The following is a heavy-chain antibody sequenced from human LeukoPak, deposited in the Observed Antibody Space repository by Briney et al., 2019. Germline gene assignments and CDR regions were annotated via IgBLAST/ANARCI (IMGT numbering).Heavy chain of an antibody. CDR3: ARDACSSTSCYVDY. CDR1: GFTFSSYS. D-gene: IGHD2-2*01. Sequence: PGGSLILSCAASGFTFSSYSMNWVRQAPGKGLEWVSSISSSSSYIYYADSVKGRFTISRDNAKNSLYLQMNSLRAEDTAVYYCARDACSSTSCYVDYWGQGTLVTVSP. CDR2: ISSSSSYI. V-gene: IGHV3-21*01. J-gene: IGHJ4*02.